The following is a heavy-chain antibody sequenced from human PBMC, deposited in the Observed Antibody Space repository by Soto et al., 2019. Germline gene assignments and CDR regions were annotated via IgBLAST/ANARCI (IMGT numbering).Heavy chain of an antibody. CDR1: GFTFSSYG. CDR2: ISYDGSNK. V-gene: IGHV3-30*18. CDR3: AKDRVVGYCSSTSCYDGGYGMDV. J-gene: IGHJ6*02. Sequence: GESLKISCAASGFTFSSYGMHWVRQAPGKGLEWVAVISYDGSNKYYADSVKGRFTISRDNSKNTLYLQMNSLRAEDTAVYYCAKDRVVGYCSSTSCYDGGYGMDVWGQGTTVTVSS. D-gene: IGHD2-2*01.